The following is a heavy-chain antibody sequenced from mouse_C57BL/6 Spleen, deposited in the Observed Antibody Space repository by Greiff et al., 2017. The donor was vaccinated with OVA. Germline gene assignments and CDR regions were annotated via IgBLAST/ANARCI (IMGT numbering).Heavy chain of an antibody. J-gene: IGHJ2*01. V-gene: IGHV3-6*01. CDR2: ISYDGSN. Sequence: DVQLQESGPGLVKPSQSLSLTCSVTGYSITSGYYWNWIRQFPGNKLEWMGYISYDGSNNYNPSLKNRISITRDTSKNQFFLKLNSVTTEDTATYYCARSDYDEDFDYWGQGTTLTVSS. CDR3: ARSDYDEDFDY. D-gene: IGHD2-4*01. CDR1: GYSITSGYY.